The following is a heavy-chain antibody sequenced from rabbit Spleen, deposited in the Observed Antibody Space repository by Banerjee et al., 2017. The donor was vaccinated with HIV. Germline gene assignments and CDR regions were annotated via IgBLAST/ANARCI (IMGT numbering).Heavy chain of an antibody. CDR1: GFSFSSSDS. V-gene: IGHV1S45*01. J-gene: IGHJ6*01. Sequence: LEESGGGLVQPEGSLALSCKASGFSFSSSDSICWVRQAPGKGLEWLSCIAGSSSAFTYSATWAKGRFTISKTSSTTVTLQMTSLTVADTATYFCARDTGTSFSSYGMDLWGQGTLVTVS. CDR3: ARDTGTSFSSYGMDL. CDR2: IAGSSSAFT. D-gene: IGHD7-1*01.